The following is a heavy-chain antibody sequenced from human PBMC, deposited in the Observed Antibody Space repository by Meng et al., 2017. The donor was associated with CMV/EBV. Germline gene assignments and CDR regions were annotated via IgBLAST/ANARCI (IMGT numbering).Heavy chain of an antibody. V-gene: IGHV1-69*05. D-gene: IGHD1-26*01. CDR3: ARVPGSGSSEYYFDY. CDR1: GGTFSIYA. J-gene: IGHJ4*02. CDR2: IIPIFGTA. Sequence: SGGTFSIYAISWVRQAPGQGLEWMGGIIPIFGTANYAQKFQGRVTITTDESTSTAYMELSSLRSEDTAVYYCARVPGSGSSEYYFDYWGQGTLVTVSS.